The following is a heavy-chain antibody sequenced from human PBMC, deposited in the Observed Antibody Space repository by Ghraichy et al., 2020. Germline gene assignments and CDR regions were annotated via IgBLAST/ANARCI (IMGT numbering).Heavy chain of an antibody. CDR2: IYSGGST. J-gene: IGHJ2*01. CDR1: GFTVSSNY. V-gene: IGHV3-53*01. D-gene: IGHD6-6*01. Sequence: GGSLRLSCAASGFTVSSNYMSWVRQAPGKGLEWVSVIYSGGSTYYADSVKGRFTISRDNSKNTLYLQMNSLRAEDTAVYYCAREASSSLYWYFDLWGRGTLVTVSS. CDR3: AREASSSLYWYFDL.